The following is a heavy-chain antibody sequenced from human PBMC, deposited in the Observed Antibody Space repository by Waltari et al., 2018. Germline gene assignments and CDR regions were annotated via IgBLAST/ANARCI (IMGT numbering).Heavy chain of an antibody. J-gene: IGHJ5*02. V-gene: IGHV3-30*18. D-gene: IGHD1-26*01. Sequence: QVEESGGGVVQPGGSPRPSCVASGYPCNTSCMHWVRQAPGKGLEWLAVISSDGSGKYYADSVKGRFTMSRDNSKNMVYLQMNSLRPEDTAVYYCAKAGGIYNYPLDPWGQGTLVTVSS. CDR2: ISSDGSGK. CDR3: AKAGGIYNYPLDP. CDR1: GYPCNTSC.